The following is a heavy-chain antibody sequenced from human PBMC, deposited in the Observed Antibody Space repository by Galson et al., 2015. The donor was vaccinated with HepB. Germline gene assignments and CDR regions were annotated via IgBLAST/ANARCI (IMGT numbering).Heavy chain of an antibody. J-gene: IGHJ3*02. V-gene: IGHV3-23*01. CDR3: AKFFSGTYYLDAFDI. Sequence: SLRLSCAASGLTFSTYAMSWVRQAPGKGLEWLSTISGSGGSIYYADSVKGRFAISRYNSKSTLYLRMNGLRAEDTAVYFCAKFFSGTYYLDAFDIWGHGTLVTVSS. CDR2: ISGSGGSI. CDR1: GLTFSTYA. D-gene: IGHD1-26*01.